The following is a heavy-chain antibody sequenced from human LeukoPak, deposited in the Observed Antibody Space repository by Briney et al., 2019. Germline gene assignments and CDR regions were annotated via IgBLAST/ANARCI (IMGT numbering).Heavy chain of an antibody. J-gene: IGHJ3*02. V-gene: IGHV3-48*03. CDR3: ARETMVRGVIITPDSFDI. D-gene: IGHD3-10*01. CDR2: ISSSGSII. Sequence: QPGGSLRLSCAASGFTFSSYEMNWVRQAPGKGLEWVSYISSSGSIIYFADSVKGRFTISRDNAKNSLYLQMNSLRAEDTAVYYCARETMVRGVIITPDSFDIWGQGTMVTVSS. CDR1: GFTFSSYE.